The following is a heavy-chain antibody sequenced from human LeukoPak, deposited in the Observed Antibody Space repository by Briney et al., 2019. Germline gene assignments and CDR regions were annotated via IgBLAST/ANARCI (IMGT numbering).Heavy chain of an antibody. V-gene: IGHV3-21*01. J-gene: IGHJ4*02. Sequence: TGGSLRLSCAASGFAFSSYSMNWVRQAPGKGLEWVSSISSSSSYIYYADSVKGRFTISRDNAKNSLYLQMNSLRAEDRAVYHCATDPKPITMVRGVVDYWGQGTLVTVSS. D-gene: IGHD3-10*01. CDR3: ATDPKPITMVRGVVDY. CDR1: GFAFSSYS. CDR2: ISSSSSYI.